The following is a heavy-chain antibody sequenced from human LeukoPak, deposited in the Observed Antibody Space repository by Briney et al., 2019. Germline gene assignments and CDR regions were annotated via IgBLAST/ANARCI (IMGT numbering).Heavy chain of an antibody. J-gene: IGHJ4*01. Sequence: PGGSLRLSCAASGFTFSSYSMNWVRQAPGKGLEWVSYISSSSSTIYYADSVKGRFTISRDNTKNSVYLQMSSLRAEDTAVYYCAREVWGPEYWGQEPWSLSPQ. CDR2: ISSSSSTI. CDR3: AREVWGPEY. CDR1: GFTFSSYS. V-gene: IGHV3-48*04. D-gene: IGHD1-14*01.